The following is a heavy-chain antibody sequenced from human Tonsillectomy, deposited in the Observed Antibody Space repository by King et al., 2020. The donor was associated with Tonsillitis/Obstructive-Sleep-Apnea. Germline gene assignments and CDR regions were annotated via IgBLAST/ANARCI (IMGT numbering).Heavy chain of an antibody. Sequence: VQLVESGAEVKKPGASVTVSCKASGYTFTNFGISWVRQAPGQGLEWMAWISAHNCHTNYAQKLQGRVTMTTDTSTSTAYMELRSLRSDDTAVYYCARDSMSHYYDSSGYYTFNYWGQGTLVTVSS. CDR1: GYTFTNFG. J-gene: IGHJ4*02. CDR2: ISAHNCHT. D-gene: IGHD3-22*01. CDR3: ARDSMSHYYDSSGYYTFNY. V-gene: IGHV1-18*01.